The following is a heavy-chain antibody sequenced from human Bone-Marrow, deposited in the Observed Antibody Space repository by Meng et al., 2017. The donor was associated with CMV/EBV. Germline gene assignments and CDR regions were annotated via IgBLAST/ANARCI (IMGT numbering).Heavy chain of an antibody. J-gene: IGHJ4*02. D-gene: IGHD3-3*01. Sequence: GESLKISCAASGFTFSSYSMNWVRQAPGKGLEWVSSISSSSSYIYYADSVKGRFTISRDNAKNSLYLQMNSLRAEDTAVYYCASFVGVVISWGQGTLVTFYS. CDR1: GFTFSSYS. CDR2: ISSSSSYI. CDR3: ASFVGVVIS. V-gene: IGHV3-21*01.